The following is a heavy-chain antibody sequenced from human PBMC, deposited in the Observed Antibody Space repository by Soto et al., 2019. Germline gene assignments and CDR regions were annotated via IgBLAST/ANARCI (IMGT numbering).Heavy chain of an antibody. J-gene: IGHJ4*02. D-gene: IGHD4-17*01. CDR1: GGSISSAGYS. Sequence: PSETLAFPCSVSGGSISSAGYSWTWIRQPPGKGLEWIGYIYHSGSTYYNPSLKSRVTISVDRSKNQFSLKLSSVTAAAMAVYSCARSQTTVTSYDYWGQGTLVTVSS. CDR2: IYHSGST. CDR3: ARSQTTVTSYDY. V-gene: IGHV4-30-2*01.